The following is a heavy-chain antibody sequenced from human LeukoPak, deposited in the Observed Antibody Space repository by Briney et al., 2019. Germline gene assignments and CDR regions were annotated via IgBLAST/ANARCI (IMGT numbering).Heavy chain of an antibody. V-gene: IGHV4-34*01. CDR1: GGSFSGYY. CDR2: INHSGST. CDR3: ARSYYANGEDAFDI. D-gene: IGHD2-2*01. Sequence: SETLSLTCAVYGGSFSGYYWSWIRQPPGKGLEWIGEINHSGSTNYNPSLKSRVTISVDTSKNQFTLKLSSVTAADTAVYYCARSYYANGEDAFDIWGQGTMVTVSS. J-gene: IGHJ3*02.